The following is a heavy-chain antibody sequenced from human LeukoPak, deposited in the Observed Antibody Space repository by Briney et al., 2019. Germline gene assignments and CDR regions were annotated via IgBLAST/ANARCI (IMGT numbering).Heavy chain of an antibody. J-gene: IGHJ3*02. CDR1: GYSFTSYW. Sequence: GESLKISCKGSGYSFTSYWIGWVRQMPGKGLEWLGIIYPGDSDTRYSPSFQGQVTISADKSIGTAYLQWSSLKASDTAMYYCARLHYYGSGSYSLDAFDIWGQGTMVTVSS. CDR2: IYPGDSDT. D-gene: IGHD3-10*01. V-gene: IGHV5-51*01. CDR3: ARLHYYGSGSYSLDAFDI.